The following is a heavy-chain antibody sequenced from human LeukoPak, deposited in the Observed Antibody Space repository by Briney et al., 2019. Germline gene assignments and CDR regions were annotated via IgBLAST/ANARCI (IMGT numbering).Heavy chain of an antibody. CDR1: GFTFSSYA. V-gene: IGHV3-64D*09. J-gene: IGHJ4*02. CDR2: ISSNGGST. CDR3: VTRPSGSYY. D-gene: IGHD1-26*01. Sequence: GGSLRLSCSVSGFTFSSYAMHWVRQAPGKGLEYVPAISSNGGSTYYADSVKGRFTISRDNSKNTLYLQMSSLRAEDTAVYYCVTRPSGSYYWGQGTLVTVSS.